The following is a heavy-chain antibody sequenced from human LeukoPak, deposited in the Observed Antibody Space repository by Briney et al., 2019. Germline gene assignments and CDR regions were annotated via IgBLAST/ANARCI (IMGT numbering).Heavy chain of an antibody. J-gene: IGHJ4*02. D-gene: IGHD3-10*01. V-gene: IGHV3-15*01. CDR1: GFTFSNAW. CDR2: IKSKTDGGTT. CDR3: TASYYYGSGSYYNED. Sequence: GGSLRLSCAASGFTFSNAWMSWVRQAPGKGLEWVSRIKSKTDGGTTDYAAPVKGRFTISRDDSKDTLYLQMNSLKTEDTAVYYCTASYYYGSGSYYNEDWGQGTLVTVSS.